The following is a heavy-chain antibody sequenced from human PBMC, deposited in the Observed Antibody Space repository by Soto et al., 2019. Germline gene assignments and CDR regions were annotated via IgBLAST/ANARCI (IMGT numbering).Heavy chain of an antibody. CDR1: GYTFTSYY. CDR3: AYGDYYGGFDY. D-gene: IGHD4-17*01. V-gene: IGHV1-46*01. CDR2: INPSGGST. Sequence: ASVKVSCNAFGYTFTSYYMHRVRQAPGQGLEWMGIINPSGGSTSYAQKFQGRVTMTRDTSTSTVYMELSSLRSEDTAVYYRAYGDYYGGFDYWGQGTLVTVSS. J-gene: IGHJ4*02.